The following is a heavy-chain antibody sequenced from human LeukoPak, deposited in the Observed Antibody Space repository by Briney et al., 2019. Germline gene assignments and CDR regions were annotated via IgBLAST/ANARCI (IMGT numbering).Heavy chain of an antibody. J-gene: IGHJ4*02. Sequence: PSETLSLTCTVSGGSISSYYWSWIRQPAGKGLEWIGRIYTSGSTNYNPSLKSRVTMSVDTSKNQFSLKLSSVTAADTAVYYCAKEMGTHGTPTFDYWGQGTLVTVSS. CDR1: GGSISSYY. D-gene: IGHD1-14*01. CDR3: AKEMGTHGTPTFDY. V-gene: IGHV4-4*07. CDR2: IYTSGST.